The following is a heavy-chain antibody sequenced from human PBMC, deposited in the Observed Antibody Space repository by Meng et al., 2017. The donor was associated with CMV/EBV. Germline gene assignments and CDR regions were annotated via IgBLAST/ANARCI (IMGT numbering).Heavy chain of an antibody. CDR1: GASISSGGYS. CDR2: SHYSGSA. Sequence: TVSGASISSGGYSWSWIRQHPGKGLEWIGNSHYSGSAYYNPSLKSRLTISVDTSKNQLSLKLSSVTAADTAVYYCARGVGYGDQFDYWGQGTPVTVSS. V-gene: IGHV4-31*03. CDR3: ARGVGYGDQFDY. J-gene: IGHJ4*02. D-gene: IGHD4-17*01.